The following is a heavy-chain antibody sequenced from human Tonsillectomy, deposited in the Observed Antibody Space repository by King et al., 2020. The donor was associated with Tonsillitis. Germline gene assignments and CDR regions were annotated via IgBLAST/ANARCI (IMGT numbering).Heavy chain of an antibody. CDR1: GFTFSHYD. CDR2: VSYDGSKK. V-gene: IGHV3-30-3*01. J-gene: IGHJ6*02. Sequence: VQLVESGGGVVQPGGSLRLSCAASGFTFSHYDMHWVRQAPGKGLECVAVVSYDGSKKFYADSVKGRFTISRDNSENTLSLQMNSLRAEDTAVYYCARRSDAPDAYYGMDVWGQGTTVTVSS. D-gene: IGHD6-6*01. CDR3: ARRSDAPDAYYGMDV.